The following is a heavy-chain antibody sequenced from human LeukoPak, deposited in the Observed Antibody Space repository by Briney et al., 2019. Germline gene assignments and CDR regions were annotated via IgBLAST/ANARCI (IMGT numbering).Heavy chain of an antibody. J-gene: IGHJ6*03. V-gene: IGHV4-61*09. CDR1: GGSISSTGYY. CDR3: ARDCEFCDLLFYMNV. CDR2: IDNSGST. D-gene: IGHD3-16*01. Sequence: PSQTLSLTCTVSGGSISSTGYYWTWIRQPAGKGLEWIGHIDNSGSTNCNPSLKSRVTISVDTSKNQFSLNLTSVTAADPAVYYCARDCEFCDLLFYMNVWGKGTTVTVSS.